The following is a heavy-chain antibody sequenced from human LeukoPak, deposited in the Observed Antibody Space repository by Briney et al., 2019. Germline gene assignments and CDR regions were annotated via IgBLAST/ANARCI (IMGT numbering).Heavy chain of an antibody. Sequence: SETLSLTCAVYGGSFSGYYWSWIRQPPGKGLEWIGEINHSGSTNYNPSLKSRVTISADTSKNQFSLKLSSVTAADTAVYYCARGRYSYGYWYFDYWGQGTLVTVSS. D-gene: IGHD5-18*01. CDR2: INHSGST. CDR3: ARGRYSYGYWYFDY. J-gene: IGHJ4*02. V-gene: IGHV4-34*01. CDR1: GGSFSGYY.